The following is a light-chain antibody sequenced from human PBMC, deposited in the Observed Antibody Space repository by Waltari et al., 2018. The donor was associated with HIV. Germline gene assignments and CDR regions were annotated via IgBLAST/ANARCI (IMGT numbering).Light chain of an antibody. V-gene: IGKV3-20*01. J-gene: IGKJ2*01. CDR3: QQYDSSPPAYT. CDR1: QSVSSSY. Sequence: ELVLTQSPGTLSLSPGERATLSCRASQSVSSSYLAWYQQKPGQAPRLLIYGASSRATGIPDRFTGSGSGTDFTLTITRLEPEDFVLYYCQQYDSSPPAYTFGQGTKLEIK. CDR2: GAS.